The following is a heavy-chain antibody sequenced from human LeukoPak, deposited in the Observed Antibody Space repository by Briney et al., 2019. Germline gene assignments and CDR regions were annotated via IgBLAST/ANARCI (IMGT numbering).Heavy chain of an antibody. CDR3: ARGGSYLSAFDI. Sequence: GGSLRLSCAASGFAVSSNYMSWVRQAPGKGLEWVSIIYSGGSTFYADSVKGRFTISRDNSKNTLYLQMNSLRAEDTAVYYCARGGSYLSAFDIWGQGTMVTVSS. CDR1: GFAVSSNY. V-gene: IGHV3-53*01. D-gene: IGHD1-26*01. J-gene: IGHJ3*02. CDR2: IYSGGST.